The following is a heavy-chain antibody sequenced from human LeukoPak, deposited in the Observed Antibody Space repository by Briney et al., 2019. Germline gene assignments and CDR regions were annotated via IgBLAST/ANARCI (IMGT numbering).Heavy chain of an antibody. D-gene: IGHD3-22*01. CDR1: GFTFSGYS. CDR2: ISSGSSYI. J-gene: IGHJ4*02. Sequence: GGSLRLSCAASGFTFSGYSMNWVRQAPGKGLEWVSCISSGSSYIYYADSVKGRFTISRDNAKNSLYLQMSSLRAEDTAVYYCTRDSGDYYDNSGYPFDYWGQGTLVTVSS. CDR3: TRDSGDYYDNSGYPFDY. V-gene: IGHV3-21*01.